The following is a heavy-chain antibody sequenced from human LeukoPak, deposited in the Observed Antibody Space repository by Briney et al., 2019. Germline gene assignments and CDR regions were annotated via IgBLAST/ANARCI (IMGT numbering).Heavy chain of an antibody. D-gene: IGHD6-13*01. V-gene: IGHV3-66*01. CDR1: GFTVSSNY. Sequence: PGGSLRLSCAASGFTVSSNYMSWVHQAPGKGLEWVSVIYSGGSTYYADSVKGRFTISRDNSKNTLYLQMNSLRAEDTAVYYCARGKQQLVLPDNWFDPWGQGTLVTVSS. CDR3: ARGKQQLVLPDNWFDP. J-gene: IGHJ5*02. CDR2: IYSGGST.